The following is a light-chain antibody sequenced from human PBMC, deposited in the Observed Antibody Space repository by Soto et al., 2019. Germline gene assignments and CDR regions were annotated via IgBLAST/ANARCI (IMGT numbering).Light chain of an antibody. Sequence: IQLTQSPSSLSPSVGDRFTITWRASQCMSSYLGWYRPKPGKATKLLIYAASSLQSGVPSRFSGSGSGTDFTLTISRLQPEDFASYYCQQSYSSPFTFGPGTKVHI. CDR3: QQSYSSPFT. CDR2: AAS. J-gene: IGKJ3*01. CDR1: QCMSSY. V-gene: IGKV1-39*01.